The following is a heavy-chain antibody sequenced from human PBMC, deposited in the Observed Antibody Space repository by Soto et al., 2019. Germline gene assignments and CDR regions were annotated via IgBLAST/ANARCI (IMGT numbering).Heavy chain of an antibody. D-gene: IGHD4-17*01. V-gene: IGHV4-30-4*01. J-gene: IGHJ5*02. CDR3: ARARGGDSGDYASLFDR. CDR2: IHDSGNT. CDR1: GGSVSIGDYL. Sequence: KLSETLSLTCTVFGGSVSIGDYLWSWIRQRPGKGLEWIGYIHDSGNTYYNPSLKSRVTISLDTSKNQFSLKVTSMTAADTAVYFCARARGGDSGDYASLFDRWGQGNRVTVSS.